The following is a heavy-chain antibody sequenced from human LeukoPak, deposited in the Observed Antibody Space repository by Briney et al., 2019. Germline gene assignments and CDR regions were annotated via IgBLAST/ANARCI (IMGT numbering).Heavy chain of an antibody. CDR1: GFTFSNAW. D-gene: IGHD1-26*01. Sequence: PGGSLRLSCAASGFTFSNAWMSWVRQAPGKGLEWVSAISGSGASTYYADSVKGRFTISRDNSENTLYLQMNSLRAEDTAVYYCAKVASGSFFQHWGQGTLVTVSS. CDR2: ISGSGAST. CDR3: AKVASGSFFQH. J-gene: IGHJ1*01. V-gene: IGHV3-23*01.